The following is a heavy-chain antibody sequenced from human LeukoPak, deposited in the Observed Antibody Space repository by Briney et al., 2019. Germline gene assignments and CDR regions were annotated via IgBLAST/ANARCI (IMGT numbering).Heavy chain of an antibody. V-gene: IGHV4-4*07. D-gene: IGHD4-17*01. CDR1: GGSINTYY. CDR3: AREYGDFDY. Sequence: SETLSLTCTVSGGSINTYYWSWIRQPAGKGLEWIGRINASGRTNYNPSLKSRVTMSIDTSKNQFSLKVNSVAAADTAFYYCAREYGDFDYWGQGTLVTVSS. J-gene: IGHJ4*02. CDR2: INASGRT.